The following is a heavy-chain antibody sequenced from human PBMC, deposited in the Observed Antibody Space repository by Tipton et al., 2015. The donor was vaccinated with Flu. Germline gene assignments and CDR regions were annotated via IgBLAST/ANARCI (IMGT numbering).Heavy chain of an antibody. J-gene: IGHJ4*02. V-gene: IGHV3-15*01. CDR1: GFTLNNAW. D-gene: IGHD3-22*01. CDR2: IKSTTDGGTT. Sequence: AVSGFTLNNAWMSWVRQAPGKGLEWVGRIKSTTDGGTTDYAAAVNGRFTISSDDSKNTLYLQMNTLKPEDTAVYYCTTERYFDSSGYYFPFGYWGQGTLVTVSS. CDR3: TTERYFDSSGYYFPFGY.